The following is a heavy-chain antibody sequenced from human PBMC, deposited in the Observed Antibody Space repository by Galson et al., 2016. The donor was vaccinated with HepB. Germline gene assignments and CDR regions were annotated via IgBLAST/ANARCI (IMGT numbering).Heavy chain of an antibody. J-gene: IGHJ6*02. CDR2: ITSSSSYI. CDR1: GFTFSSYS. V-gene: IGHV3-21*04. Sequence: SLRLSCAASGFTFSSYSMNWVRQAPGKGLEWVSSITSSSSYIYHADSVKGRFTISRDNAKNSLYLQMNSLRSEDTAVYYCAAATLTYYYYGSGLRYYYAMDVWGQGTTVTVSS. D-gene: IGHD3-10*01. CDR3: AAATLTYYYYGSGLRYYYAMDV.